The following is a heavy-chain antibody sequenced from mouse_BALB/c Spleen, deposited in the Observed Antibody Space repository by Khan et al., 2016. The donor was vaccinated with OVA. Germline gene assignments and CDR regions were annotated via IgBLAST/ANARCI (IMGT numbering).Heavy chain of an antibody. CDR1: GFTFSSFG. J-gene: IGHJ2*01. CDR3: ARQYSNSFFEY. CDR2: ISSGGSYT. Sequence: EVELVESGGDLVKPGGSLKLSCAASGFTFSSFGLSWIRQTPDKRLEWVATISSGGSYTYYPDSVKGRFTIYSDNAKNTLYLQMSSLKSEDTAMYYCARQYSNSFFEYWGQGTTLTVSS. D-gene: IGHD2-5*01. V-gene: IGHV5-6*01.